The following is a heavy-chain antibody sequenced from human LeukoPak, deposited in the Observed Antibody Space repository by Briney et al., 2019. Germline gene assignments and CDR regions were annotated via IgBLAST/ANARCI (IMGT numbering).Heavy chain of an antibody. CDR2: NICSCGST. CDR3: ARADSNIAARRIGFDS. V-gene: IGHV3-23*01. D-gene: IGHD6-6*01. CDR1: GFTFSIFV. J-gene: IGHJ4*02. Sequence: GGSLRLSCAASGFTFSIFVMSWVRQAPGKGLEGVSTNICSCGSTHYADSVKGRFTISRDNSKNTLSLQMNRLRADDTAVYYCARADSNIAARRIGFDSWGQGTLVTVSS.